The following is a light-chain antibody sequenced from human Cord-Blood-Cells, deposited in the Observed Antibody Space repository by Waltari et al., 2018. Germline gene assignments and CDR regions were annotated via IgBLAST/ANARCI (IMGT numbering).Light chain of an antibody. Sequence: DIVMTQSPESLAVSLGARATITCKSSQSVLYSSNNKNYLAWYQQKPGQPPKLLIYWASTRESGVPDRFSGSGSGTDFTLTISSLQAEDVAVYYCQQYYSTPITFGQGTRLEIK. CDR2: WAS. CDR1: QSVLYSSNNKNY. J-gene: IGKJ5*01. CDR3: QQYYSTPIT. V-gene: IGKV4-1*01.